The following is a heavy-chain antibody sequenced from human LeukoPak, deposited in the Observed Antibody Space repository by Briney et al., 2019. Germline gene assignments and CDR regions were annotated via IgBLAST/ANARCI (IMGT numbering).Heavy chain of an antibody. V-gene: IGHV3-23*01. Sequence: GASLRLSCAASGFTFSSYAMSWVRQAPGKGLEWVSAISGSGGSTYYADSVKGRFTISRDNSKNTLYLQMNSLRAEDTAVYYCAAGGDEENLYYFDYWGQGTLVTVSS. J-gene: IGHJ4*02. CDR2: ISGSGGST. CDR3: AAGGDEENLYYFDY. D-gene: IGHD3-16*01. CDR1: GFTFSSYA.